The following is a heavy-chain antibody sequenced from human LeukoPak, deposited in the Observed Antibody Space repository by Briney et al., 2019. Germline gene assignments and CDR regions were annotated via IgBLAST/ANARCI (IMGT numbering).Heavy chain of an antibody. J-gene: IGHJ4*02. V-gene: IGHV3-7*01. CDR2: IKQEGSEK. CDR1: GFTFSSYW. Sequence: PGGSMRLSCAASGFTFSSYWMSWVRQAPGEGMEWVANIKQEGSEKYYVDSVTGRFTISRKKAKHSLYLQMTSLGAEETAGYYCARDSRPYSSSWYDLGAGPFDYWGEGTLVTVSS. D-gene: IGHD6-13*01. CDR3: ARDSRPYSSSWYDLGAGPFDY.